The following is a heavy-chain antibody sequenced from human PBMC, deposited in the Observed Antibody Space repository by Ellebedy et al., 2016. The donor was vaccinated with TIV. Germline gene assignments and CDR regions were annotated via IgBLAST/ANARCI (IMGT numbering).Heavy chain of an antibody. CDR1: GYIFTSYH. D-gene: IGHD5-18*01. CDR3: ARTRYSSSWPDF. V-gene: IGHV1-18*04. J-gene: IGHJ4*02. Sequence: AASVKVSCKASGYIFTSYHIHWVRQAPGQGLEWVGYISSHNGNSNYGKNFEGRVTMTTDRPTATVFMELGSLRSDDTAMYYCARTRYSSSWPDFWGQGTLVTVSS. CDR2: ISSHNGNS.